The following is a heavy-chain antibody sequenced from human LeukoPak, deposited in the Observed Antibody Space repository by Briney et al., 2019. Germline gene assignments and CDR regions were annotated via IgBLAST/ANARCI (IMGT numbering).Heavy chain of an antibody. CDR2: IYYSGST. D-gene: IGHD3-16*01. J-gene: IGHJ4*02. Sequence: PSETLSLTCTVSGGSISSSSYYWGWIRQPPGKGLEWIGSIYYSGSTYYNPSLKSRVTISVDTSKNQFSLKLSSVTAADTAVYYCARDGGQGDYWGQGTLVTVSS. CDR1: GGSISSSSYY. V-gene: IGHV4-39*07. CDR3: ARDGGQGDY.